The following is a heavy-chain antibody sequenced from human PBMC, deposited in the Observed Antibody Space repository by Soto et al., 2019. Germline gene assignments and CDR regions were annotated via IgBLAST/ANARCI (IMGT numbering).Heavy chain of an antibody. V-gene: IGHV3-11*01. D-gene: IGHD6-13*01. J-gene: IGHJ6*03. Sequence: GSLRLSCAASGFTFSDYYMSWIRQAPGKGLEWVSYISSSGSTIYYADSVKGRFTISRDNAKNSLYLQMNSLRAEDTAVYYCARDLYSSSWYGSYYYYYYMDVWGKGTTVTVSS. CDR2: ISSSGSTI. CDR1: GFTFSDYY. CDR3: ARDLYSSSWYGSYYYYYYMDV.